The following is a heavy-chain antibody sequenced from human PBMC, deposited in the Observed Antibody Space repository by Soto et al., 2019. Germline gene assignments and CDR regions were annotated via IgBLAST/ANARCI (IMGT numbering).Heavy chain of an antibody. CDR2: VYDVDGT. Sequence: PGGSLRLSCAASGLTVSGKKYIAWVRQAPGKGLEWVSGVYDVDGTYYADSVKGRFTISRDTSKTTVFLEMNDLRPDDTAVYYCASWLQREHAYDVWGLGTTVTVSS. CDR3: ASWLQREHAYDV. CDR1: GLTVSGKKY. J-gene: IGHJ3*01. D-gene: IGHD1-1*01. V-gene: IGHV3-53*01.